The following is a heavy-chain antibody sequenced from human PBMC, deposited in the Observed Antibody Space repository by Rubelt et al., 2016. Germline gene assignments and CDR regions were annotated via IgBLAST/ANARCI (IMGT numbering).Heavy chain of an antibody. CDR1: GGSISSYY. D-gene: IGHD6-19*01. CDR2: IYYSGST. CDR3: ARHLPYSSGWYQKAPPYYYYYGMDV. V-gene: IGHV4-59*08. J-gene: IGHJ6*02. Sequence: QVQLQESGPGLVKPSETLPLTCTVSGGSISSYYWSWIRQPPGKGLEWIGYIYYSGSTNYNPSLKSRVTISVDTSKNQFSLKLSLVTAADTAVYYCARHLPYSSGWYQKAPPYYYYYGMDVWGQGTTVTVSS.